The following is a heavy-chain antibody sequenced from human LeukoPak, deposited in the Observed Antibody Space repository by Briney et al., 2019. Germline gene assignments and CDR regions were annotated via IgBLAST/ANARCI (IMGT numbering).Heavy chain of an antibody. CDR2: SRNKPNGYTT. V-gene: IGHV3-72*01. CDR1: GFIFSDYY. Sequence: PGGSLRLSCAASGFIFSDYYTDWVRQSPGKGLEWVGRSRNKPNGYTTEYAASVKGRFTISRDGSKNSVFLQMNSLEIEDTAVYYCTRGYCSSIDCPDFYGMDVWGQGTRVSVS. CDR3: TRGYCSSIDCPDFYGMDV. D-gene: IGHD2-2*01. J-gene: IGHJ6*02.